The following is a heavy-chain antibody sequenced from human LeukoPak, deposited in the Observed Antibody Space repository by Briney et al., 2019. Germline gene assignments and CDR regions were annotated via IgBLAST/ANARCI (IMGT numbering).Heavy chain of an antibody. CDR1: GFTFSSYS. CDR2: ISSSRSYI. CDR3: AREMRFTTTHFDY. Sequence: GGSLRLSCAASGFTFSSYSMNWVRQAPGKGLEWVSSISSSRSYIYYADSVKGRFTISRDNAKNSLYLQMNSLRAEDTAVYYCAREMRFTTTHFDYWGQGTLVTVSS. D-gene: IGHD3-3*01. V-gene: IGHV3-21*01. J-gene: IGHJ4*02.